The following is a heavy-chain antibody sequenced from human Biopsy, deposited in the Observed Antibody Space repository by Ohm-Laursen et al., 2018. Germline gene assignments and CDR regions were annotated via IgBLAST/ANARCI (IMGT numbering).Heavy chain of an antibody. D-gene: IGHD3-22*01. CDR2: VYYSGST. CDR1: GGSISSYY. J-gene: IGHJ3*01. V-gene: IGHV4-59*08. Sequence: GTLSLTCTVSGGSISSYYWTWIRQPPGKGLEWIGDVYYSGSTNRNPSLKSRVTILVDTSKNQFSLKLNSVTAADTAVYYCASVVLGPTNDAFDFWGQGTMVVVSS. CDR3: ASVVLGPTNDAFDF.